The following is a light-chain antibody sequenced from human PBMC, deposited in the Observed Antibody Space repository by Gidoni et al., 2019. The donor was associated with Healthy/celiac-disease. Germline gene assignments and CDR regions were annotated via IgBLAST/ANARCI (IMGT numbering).Light chain of an antibody. J-gene: IGLJ3*02. CDR3: VLYMGSGIWV. V-gene: IGLV8-61*01. CDR1: SGSVSTSYY. CDR2: STN. Sequence: QTVVTPEPSFSVSPGGKVTLTCGFSSGSVSTSYYPSWYQQTPGQAPRTLISSTNTRSSGVPDRFSGSILGNKAALTITGAQADDESDYYCVLYMGSGIWVFGGGTKLTVL.